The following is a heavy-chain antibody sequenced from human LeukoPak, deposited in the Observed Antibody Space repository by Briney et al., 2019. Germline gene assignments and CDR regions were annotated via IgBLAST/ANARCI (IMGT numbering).Heavy chain of an antibody. J-gene: IGHJ4*02. D-gene: IGHD3-22*01. CDR1: GFAFGSYA. CDR3: AKVGDYCDGGGYYWEYYFDS. CDR2: LSASGANI. V-gene: IGHV3-23*01. Sequence: GGSLRLSCAASGFAFGSYAMSWVRQAPGKGLEWVSSLSASGANIHYTDSVKGRFAISRDNSKNTLYLQMNSLRAEDTALYYCAKVGDYCDGGGYYWEYYFDSWGRGTLVTVSS.